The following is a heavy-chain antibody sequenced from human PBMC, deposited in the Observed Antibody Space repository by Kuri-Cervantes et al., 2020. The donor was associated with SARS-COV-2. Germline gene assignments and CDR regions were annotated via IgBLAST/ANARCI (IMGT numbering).Heavy chain of an antibody. V-gene: IGHV4-38-2*01. CDR3: ARHTITGPFDY. CDR2: IYHSGST. D-gene: IGHD1-20*01. J-gene: IGHJ4*02. Sequence: SQTLSLTCAVSGYSIGSGYYWGWIRQPPGKGLEWIGSIYHSGSTYYNPSLKSRVTISVDTSKNQFSLKLSSVTAADTAVYYCARHTITGPFDYWGQGTLVTVSS. CDR1: GYSIGSGYY.